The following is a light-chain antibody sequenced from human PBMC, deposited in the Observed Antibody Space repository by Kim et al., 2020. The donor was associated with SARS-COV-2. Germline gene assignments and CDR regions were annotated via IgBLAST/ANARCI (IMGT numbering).Light chain of an antibody. CDR1: SSNVGNYNF. Sequence: QSALTQPPSASGSPGQSVTISCTGTSSNVGNYNFVPWYQQHPGKAPKLMIYEVSKRPSGVPDRFSGSKSGNTASLTVSGLQTEDEANYYCSSYAGSNNVVFGGGTQLTVL. V-gene: IGLV2-8*01. CDR3: SSYAGSNNVV. CDR2: EVS. J-gene: IGLJ3*02.